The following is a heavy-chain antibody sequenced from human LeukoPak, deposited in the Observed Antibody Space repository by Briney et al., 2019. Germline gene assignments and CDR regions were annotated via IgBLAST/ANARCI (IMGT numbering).Heavy chain of an antibody. CDR3: ARRYYDALTGYYPFDH. V-gene: IGHV1-2*02. J-gene: IGHJ4*02. D-gene: IGHD3-9*01. Sequence: ASVKVSCKASGYTSTGYYMHWVRQAPGQGREWMGWINPNSGGTNYAQKFQGRCTMTRDTSISTVYMALSRLTSEDTAVFSCARRYYDALTGYYPFDHWGQGTLVTVSS. CDR1: GYTSTGYY. CDR2: INPNSGGT.